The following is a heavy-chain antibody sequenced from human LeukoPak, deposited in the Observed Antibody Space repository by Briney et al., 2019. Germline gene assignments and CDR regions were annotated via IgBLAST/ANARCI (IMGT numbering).Heavy chain of an antibody. Sequence: GGSLRLSCAASGFTFHDYAMHWVRQTPGKGLEWVSLISGDGGDTYYADSVKGRFTISRDSSKSSLYLQMNSLRIEDTAFYYCAKDNPHRFGMDVWGQGTTVTVSS. V-gene: IGHV3-43*02. CDR2: ISGDGGDT. D-gene: IGHD3-16*01. CDR3: AKDNPHRFGMDV. J-gene: IGHJ6*02. CDR1: GFTFHDYA.